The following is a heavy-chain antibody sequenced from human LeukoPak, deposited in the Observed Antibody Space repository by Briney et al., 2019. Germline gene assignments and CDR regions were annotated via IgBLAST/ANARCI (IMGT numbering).Heavy chain of an antibody. CDR2: ISSSSSYI. CDR3: ASAAVRGVIRLDY. CDR1: GFTFSSYS. Sequence: PGGSLRLSCAASGFTFSSYSMNWVRQAPGKGLEWVSSISSSSSYIYYADSVKGRFTISRDNAKNSLYLQMNSLRAEDTAVYYCASAAVRGVIRLDYWGQGTLVTVSS. J-gene: IGHJ4*02. V-gene: IGHV3-21*01. D-gene: IGHD3-10*01.